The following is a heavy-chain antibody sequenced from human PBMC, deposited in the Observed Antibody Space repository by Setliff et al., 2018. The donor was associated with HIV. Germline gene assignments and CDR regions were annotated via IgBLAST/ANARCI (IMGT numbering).Heavy chain of an antibody. CDR2: ISAYNGNT. Sequence: ASVKVSCKASGYTFTSYGISWVRQAPGQGLEWMGWISAYNGNTNYAQKLQGRVTMTTDASTSTTYMELRSLRSDDTAVYYCARKDYCSSTSCHILAFDIWGQGTMVT. D-gene: IGHD2-2*01. CDR3: ARKDYCSSTSCHILAFDI. CDR1: GYTFTSYG. V-gene: IGHV1-18*01. J-gene: IGHJ3*02.